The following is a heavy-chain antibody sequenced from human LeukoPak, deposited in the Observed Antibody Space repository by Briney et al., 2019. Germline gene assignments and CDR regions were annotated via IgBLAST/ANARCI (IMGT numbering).Heavy chain of an antibody. D-gene: IGHD2-21*02. V-gene: IGHV3-30*03. J-gene: IGHJ4*02. CDR2: ISYDGSNK. Sequence: GGSLRLSCAASGFTFSSYGMHWVRQAPGKGLEWGAVISYDGSNKYYADSVKGRFTISRDNSKNTLYLQMNSLRAEDTAVYYCAVVVTAPYYFDYWGQGTLVTVSS. CDR3: AVVVTAPYYFDY. CDR1: GFTFSSYG.